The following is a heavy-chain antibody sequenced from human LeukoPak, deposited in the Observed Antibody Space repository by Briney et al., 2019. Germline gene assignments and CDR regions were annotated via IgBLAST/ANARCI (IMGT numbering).Heavy chain of an antibody. V-gene: IGHV1-18*01. CDR1: GYTFTSYG. Sequence: ASVKVSCKASGYTFTSYGISWVRQAPGQGLEWMGWISAYNGNTNYAQKLQGRVTMTTDTSTSTAYMELSSLRSEDTAVYYCATGADYYYYMDVWGKGTTVTVSS. CDR2: ISAYNGNT. J-gene: IGHJ6*03. D-gene: IGHD1-14*01. CDR3: ATGADYYYYMDV.